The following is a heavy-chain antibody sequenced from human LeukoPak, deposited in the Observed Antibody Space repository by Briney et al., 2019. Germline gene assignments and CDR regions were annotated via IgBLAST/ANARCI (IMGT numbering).Heavy chain of an antibody. CDR2: ILHSGST. V-gene: IGHV4-4*02. D-gene: IGHD3-22*01. CDR1: GGSISSGNW. J-gene: IGHJ3*02. CDR3: ARIGITMIVVAHKDAFDI. Sequence: SETLSLTCAVSGGSISSGNWWSWVRQPPGKGLEWIGEILHSGSTNYNPSLKSRVTISVDTSKNQFSLKLSSVTAADTAVYYCARIGITMIVVAHKDAFDIWGQGTMVTVSS.